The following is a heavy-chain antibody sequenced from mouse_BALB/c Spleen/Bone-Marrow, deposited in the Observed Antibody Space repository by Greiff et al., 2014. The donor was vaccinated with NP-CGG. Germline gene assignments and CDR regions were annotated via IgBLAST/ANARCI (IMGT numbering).Heavy chain of an antibody. CDR1: GYTFTSYW. V-gene: IGHV1-87*01. CDR3: ARRGSDYENAMDY. J-gene: IGHJ4*01. Sequence: VQLQQSGAELARPGASVKLSCKAAGYTFTSYWMQWVKQGPGQGLEWIGAIYPGDGDTRYSQKFKEKATLTADKSSSTAYIQLSSSASEDSAVYYCARRGSDYENAMDYWGQGTSVIVSS. CDR2: IYPGDGDT. D-gene: IGHD2-4*01.